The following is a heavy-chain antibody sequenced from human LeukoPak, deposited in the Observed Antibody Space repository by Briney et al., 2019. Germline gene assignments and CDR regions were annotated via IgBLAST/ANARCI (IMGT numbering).Heavy chain of an antibody. CDR3: ARNIRPLLPGIAAAGLFDY. CDR1: GYTFTGYY. J-gene: IGHJ4*02. Sequence: ASVKVSCKASGYTFTGYYMHWVRQAPGQGLEWMGWINPNSGGTNYAQKFQGRVTMTRDTSISTAYMELSRLRSDDTAVYYCARNIRPLLPGIAAAGLFDYWGQGTLVTVSS. CDR2: INPNSGGT. V-gene: IGHV1-2*02. D-gene: IGHD6-13*01.